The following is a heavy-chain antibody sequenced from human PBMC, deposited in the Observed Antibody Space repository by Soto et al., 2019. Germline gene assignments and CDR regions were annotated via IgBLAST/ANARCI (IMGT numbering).Heavy chain of an antibody. D-gene: IGHD3-16*01. CDR2: ISSDGSST. CDR1: GFIFSSYW. V-gene: IGHV3-74*01. CDR3: ARGPRFNYFDY. Sequence: GGSLRLSCAASGFIFSSYWIHWVRQGPGKGLVWVSRISSDGSSTTYADSVKGRFTISRDNAKNTLYLQMNSLRAEDTALYFCARGPRFNYFDYWGQGTLVTVSS. J-gene: IGHJ4*02.